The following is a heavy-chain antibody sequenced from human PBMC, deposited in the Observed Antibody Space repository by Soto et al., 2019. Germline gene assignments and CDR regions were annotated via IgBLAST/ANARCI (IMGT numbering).Heavy chain of an antibody. CDR3: ASQHYYDSSGYYVVY. V-gene: IGHV4-30-2*03. J-gene: IGHJ4*02. CDR1: GGSISSGDYS. D-gene: IGHD3-22*01. CDR2: IYHSGST. Sequence: SETLSLTCAVSGGSISSGDYSWSWIRQPPGKGLEWIGYIYHSGSTYYNPSLKSRVTISVDTSKNQFSLKLSSVTAADTAVYYCASQHYYDSSGYYVVYWGQGTLVTVSS.